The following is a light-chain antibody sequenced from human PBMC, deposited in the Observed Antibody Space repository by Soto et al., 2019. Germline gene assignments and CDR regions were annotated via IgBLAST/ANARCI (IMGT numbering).Light chain of an antibody. CDR2: DVS. CDR3: SSYTSSSTLLYV. Sequence: SALTQPASVSGSPGQSITISCTGTSSDVGGFNYVSCYQQHPGKAPKLMIYDVSNRPSGLSNRFSGSKSGNTASLTIAGLPAEEEADYYCSSYTSSSTLLYVFGTGTKLTVL. CDR1: SSDVGGFNY. J-gene: IGLJ1*01. V-gene: IGLV2-14*01.